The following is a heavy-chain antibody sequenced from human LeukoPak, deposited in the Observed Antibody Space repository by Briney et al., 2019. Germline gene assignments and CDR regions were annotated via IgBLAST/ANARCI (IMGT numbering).Heavy chain of an antibody. Sequence: GGSLTLSCPASRCIFSSYNMNWVRQAPGKGREWVSSISSSRNYIYYTDSVKGRFTISRDNAKNSLYLQMNSLSAEDAAVYYCARVVYFDISGYSHWGQGTLVTVSS. D-gene: IGHD3-22*01. CDR2: ISSSRNYI. CDR1: RCIFSSYN. V-gene: IGHV3-21*01. CDR3: ARVVYFDISGYSH. J-gene: IGHJ4*02.